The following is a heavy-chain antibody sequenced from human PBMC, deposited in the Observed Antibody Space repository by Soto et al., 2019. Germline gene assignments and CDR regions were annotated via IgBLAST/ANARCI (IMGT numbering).Heavy chain of an antibody. V-gene: IGHV1-8*02. CDR1: GYTFTDYD. J-gene: IGHJ5*02. Sequence: QVQLMQSGAEVRKPGASVKVSCRASGYTFTDYDINWVRQATGQGLEWLGWMTPNSGNTGYALKFQGRVTLTGDISRSTAYMELSSLTSEDTAVYYCARNLYNTGDFDHWGQGTLVTVSS. CDR2: MTPNSGNT. D-gene: IGHD3-16*01. CDR3: ARNLYNTGDFDH.